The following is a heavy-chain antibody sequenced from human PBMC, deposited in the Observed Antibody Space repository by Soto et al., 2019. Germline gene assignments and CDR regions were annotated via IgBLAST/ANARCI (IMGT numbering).Heavy chain of an antibody. D-gene: IGHD6-19*01. CDR1: GGSISSRSYY. J-gene: IGHJ4*02. V-gene: IGHV4-39*01. CDR2: IYYSGS. CDR3: ARKSAAVASKPPDY. Sequence: QLQLQESGPGLVKPSETLSLTCTVSGGSISSRSYYWGWIRQPPGKGLEWIGSIYYSGSDYNPSLKSRATMSVDTSKSPFSLKLSAVTAADTAVYYCARKSAAVASKPPDYWGQGTLVTVSS.